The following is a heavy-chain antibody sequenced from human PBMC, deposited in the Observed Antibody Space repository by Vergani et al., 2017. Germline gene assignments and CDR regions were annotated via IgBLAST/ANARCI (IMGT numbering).Heavy chain of an antibody. CDR1: GFSFTTYW. CDR3: VRTEYCTGIACNTRFDS. CDR2: IDEYGNSA. J-gene: IGHJ5*01. V-gene: IGHV3-74*03. Sequence: EVQLVESGGGSVQSGGSLRLSCVASGFSFTTYWMHWVRQVPGKGLMWVARIDEYGNSATYGDFETGRFTISRDNAKNTVFLQMNNLRADDAGVYYCVRTEYCTGIACNTRFDSWGQGALVTVSS. D-gene: IGHD2-8*02.